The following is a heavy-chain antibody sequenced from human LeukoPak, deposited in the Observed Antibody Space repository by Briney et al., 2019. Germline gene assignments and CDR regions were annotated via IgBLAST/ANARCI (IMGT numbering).Heavy chain of an antibody. Sequence: PGGSLRLSCAASGFTFSNYWMTWVRQAPGKGLEWVANIKQDGTEKYYVDSVKGRFTISRDNAENSLYLQMNSLRAEDTAVYYCARDRGIAVAGTQLDYWGPGTLVTVSS. CDR2: IKQDGTEK. J-gene: IGHJ4*02. CDR3: ARDRGIAVAGTQLDY. CDR1: GFTFSNYW. V-gene: IGHV3-7*01. D-gene: IGHD6-19*01.